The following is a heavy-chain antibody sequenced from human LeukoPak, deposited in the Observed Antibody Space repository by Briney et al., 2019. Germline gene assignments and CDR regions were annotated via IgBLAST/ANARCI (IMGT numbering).Heavy chain of an antibody. D-gene: IGHD3-22*01. CDR3: ARGNYYDSSGYYNNFHFAI. V-gene: IGHV4-34*01. J-gene: IGHJ3*02. CDR2: INHSGST. Sequence: PSETLSLTCAVYGGSFSGYYWSWIRQPPGKGLEWTGEINHSGSTNYNPSLKSRVTISVDTSKNQFSLKLSSVTAADTAVYYCARGNYYDSSGYYNNFHFAIWGQGTMVTVSS. CDR1: GGSFSGYY.